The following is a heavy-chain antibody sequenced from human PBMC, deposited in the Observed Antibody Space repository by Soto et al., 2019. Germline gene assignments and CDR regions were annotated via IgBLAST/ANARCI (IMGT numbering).Heavy chain of an antibody. V-gene: IGHV3-48*02. CDR2: ISSGSYNI. CDR1: GFTFSSYS. Sequence: GGSLRLSCTGSGFTFSSYSMNWVRQAPGKGLEWVSYISSGSYNIYYADSVKGRFTISRDNARDSLYLQMSSLRDDDTAVYYCARGPSAAAPLSDWYFDLWGRGTLGTVS. D-gene: IGHD2-2*01. J-gene: IGHJ2*01. CDR3: ARGPSAAAPLSDWYFDL.